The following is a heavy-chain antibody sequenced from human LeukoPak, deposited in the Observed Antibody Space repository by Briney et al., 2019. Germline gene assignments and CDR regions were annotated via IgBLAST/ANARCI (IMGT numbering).Heavy chain of an antibody. D-gene: IGHD2-2*01. CDR3: ARDQFTNGGKKDY. V-gene: IGHV3-30-3*01. CDR2: ISYDGGNK. CDR1: GFTFSSYA. J-gene: IGHJ4*02. Sequence: SGGSLRLSCAASGFTFSSYAMHWVRQAPGKGLEWVAVISYDGGNKYYADSVKGRFTISRDNSKNTLYLQMNSLRAEDTAVYYCARDQFTNGGKKDYWGQGTLVTVSS.